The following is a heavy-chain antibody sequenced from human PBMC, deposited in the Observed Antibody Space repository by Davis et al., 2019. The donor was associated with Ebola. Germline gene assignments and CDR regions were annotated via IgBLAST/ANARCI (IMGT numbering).Heavy chain of an antibody. J-gene: IGHJ5*02. V-gene: IGHV1-69*13. CDR1: GDTFSSFA. CDR3: ARIRTGYYFDSSDSPSWFDP. Sequence: SVKVSCKTSGDTFSSFAISWVRQAPGQGLEWMGSIIPLFRTPNYAQKFQDRVTISADESTSTAFLEVTSLTSKDTAVYYCARIRTGYYFDSSDSPSWFDPWGQGTLVTVSS. CDR2: IIPLFRTP. D-gene: IGHD3-22*01.